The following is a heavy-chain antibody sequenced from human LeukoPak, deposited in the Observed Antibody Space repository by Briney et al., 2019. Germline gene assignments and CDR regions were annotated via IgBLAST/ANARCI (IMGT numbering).Heavy chain of an antibody. D-gene: IGHD3-9*01. CDR2: IYSGGNT. V-gene: IGHV3-53*01. J-gene: IGHJ4*02. CDR1: GFTVSSNY. CDR3: ARRGSKTWLFDY. Sequence: GSLRLSCAASGFTVSSNYMSWVRQAPGKGLGWVSLIYSGGNTYYADSVKGRFTISRDNSKNTLYLQMNSLRAEDTAVYYCARRGSKTWLFDYWGQGTLVTVSS.